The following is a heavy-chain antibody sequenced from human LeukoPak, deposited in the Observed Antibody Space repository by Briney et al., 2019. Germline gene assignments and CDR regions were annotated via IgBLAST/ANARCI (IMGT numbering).Heavy chain of an antibody. D-gene: IGHD2-2*01. V-gene: IGHV1-18*01. Sequence: ASVKVSCKASGYTFTSYGISWVRQAPGQGLEWMGWISAYNGNTNYAQKLQGRVTMTTDTSTSTAYMELRSLRSDDTAVYYCARDGFVVPAAIELDYWSQGTLVTVSS. CDR1: GYTFTSYG. CDR2: ISAYNGNT. J-gene: IGHJ4*02. CDR3: ARDGFVVPAAIELDY.